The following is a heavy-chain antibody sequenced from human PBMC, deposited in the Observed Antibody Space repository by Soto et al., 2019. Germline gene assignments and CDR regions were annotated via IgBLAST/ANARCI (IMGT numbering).Heavy chain of an antibody. CDR3: AKDRSGGYSYSDY. Sequence: PGGSLRLSCAASGFTFSSYAMSWVRQAPGKGLEWVSAISGSGGSTYYADSVKGRFTISRDNSKNTLYLQMNSLSAEDTAVDYCAKDRSGGYSYSDYWGQGTLVTAPQ. D-gene: IGHD5-18*01. J-gene: IGHJ4*02. V-gene: IGHV3-23*01. CDR1: GFTFSSYA. CDR2: ISGSGGST.